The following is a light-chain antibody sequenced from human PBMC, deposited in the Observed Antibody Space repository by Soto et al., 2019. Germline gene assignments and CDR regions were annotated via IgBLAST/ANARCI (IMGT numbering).Light chain of an antibody. CDR2: KAS. CDR3: QHYKSYSEA. Sequence: DIQMTQSPSTLSGSVGDSVTITCRASQTISSWLAWYQQKPGKAPKLLIYKASTLKSGVPSRFSGSGSGTEFTLTISSLQHDDVATYYCQHYKSYSEAFGQGTKVELK. J-gene: IGKJ1*01. V-gene: IGKV1-5*03. CDR1: QTISSW.